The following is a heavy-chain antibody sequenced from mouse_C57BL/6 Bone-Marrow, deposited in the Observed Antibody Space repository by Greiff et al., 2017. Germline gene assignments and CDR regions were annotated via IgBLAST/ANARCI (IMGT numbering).Heavy chain of an antibody. Sequence: EVQLQQSGAELVRPGASVKFSCTASGFNIKDDSMHWVKQRPEQGLEWIGWIVPENGDTAYASKFQGKATITADTSSNTAYLQLSSLTSEDTAVYYCTTAVGYWGQGTTLTVSS. CDR2: IVPENGDT. V-gene: IGHV14-4*01. CDR3: TTAVGY. CDR1: GFNIKDDS. J-gene: IGHJ2*01.